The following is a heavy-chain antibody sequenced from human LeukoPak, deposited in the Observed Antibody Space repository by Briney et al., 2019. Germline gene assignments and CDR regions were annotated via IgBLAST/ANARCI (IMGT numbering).Heavy chain of an antibody. V-gene: IGHV3-66*01. CDR3: ARDIAAPGPDSWFDP. D-gene: IGHD6-6*01. CDR1: GFTFSTYS. Sequence: GGSLRLSCAASGFTFSTYSMNWVRQAPGKGLEWVSVIYSGGSTYYADSVKGRFTISRDNSKNTLYLQMNSLRAEDTAVYYCARDIAAPGPDSWFDPWGQGTLVTVSS. J-gene: IGHJ5*02. CDR2: IYSGGST.